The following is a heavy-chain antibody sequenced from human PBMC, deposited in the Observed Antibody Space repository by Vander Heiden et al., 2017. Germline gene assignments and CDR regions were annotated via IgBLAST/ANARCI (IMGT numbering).Heavy chain of an antibody. CDR1: GYSFTSYL. CDR2: INPGDSDT. J-gene: IGHJ4*02. CDR3: VRPGGKLLPFDY. D-gene: IGHD2-15*01. Sequence: EVQLVQSGAEVKKPGESLKISCKGSGYSFTSYLIGLVRQMAGKGLEWMGIINPGDSDTRYSPSFQGQVTISADKSLSTAYLQWSSLKASDPAMYYCVRPGGKLLPFDYWGQGTLVTVSS. V-gene: IGHV5-51*01.